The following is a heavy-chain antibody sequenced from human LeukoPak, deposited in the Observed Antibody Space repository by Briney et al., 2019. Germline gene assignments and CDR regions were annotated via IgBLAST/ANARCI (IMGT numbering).Heavy chain of an antibody. CDR2: ISGSGGST. CDR3: AKGEELPDDGYFDL. CDR1: GFTFSSYA. V-gene: IGHV3-23*01. J-gene: IGHJ2*01. Sequence: PGGSLRLSCAASGFTFSSYAMSWVRQAPGKGLEWVSAISGSGGSTYYAESVKGRVTISRDNSKNTLYLQMNSLRAEDTAVYYCAKGEELPDDGYFDLWGRGTLVTVSS. D-gene: IGHD1-26*01.